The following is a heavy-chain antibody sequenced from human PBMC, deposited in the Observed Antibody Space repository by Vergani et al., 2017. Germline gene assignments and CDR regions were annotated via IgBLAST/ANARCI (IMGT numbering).Heavy chain of an antibody. Sequence: QVQLQESGPGLVKPSQTLSLTCSVSGYSISRGDYWGWIRQPPGKGLEWIATVFHSGSAYYNPPLRSSVTISVETTKNQFSLRLTALTAAVTAVYYYARQFYVYQGVDAFETWGHGTEVSVSS. CDR3: ARQFYVYQGVDAFET. CDR1: GYSISRGDY. J-gene: IGHJ3*02. CDR2: VFHSGSA. V-gene: IGHV4-38-2*02. D-gene: IGHD2-2*01.